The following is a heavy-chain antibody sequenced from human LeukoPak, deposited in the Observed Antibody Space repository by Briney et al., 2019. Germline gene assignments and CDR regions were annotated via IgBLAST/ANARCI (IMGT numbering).Heavy chain of an antibody. CDR3: ERGYPRIRYCSSTSCPIASWFDP. CDR1: GYTFTSYD. J-gene: IGHJ5*02. Sequence: GASAKVSCKASGYTFTSYDINWVRQGTGQGLEWIGWMNPNSGNTGYAQKFQGRVTMNRNTSISTAYMELSSLRSEDTAVYYCERGYPRIRYCSSTSCPIASWFDPWGQGTLVTVSS. D-gene: IGHD2-2*01. V-gene: IGHV1-8*01. CDR2: MNPNSGNT.